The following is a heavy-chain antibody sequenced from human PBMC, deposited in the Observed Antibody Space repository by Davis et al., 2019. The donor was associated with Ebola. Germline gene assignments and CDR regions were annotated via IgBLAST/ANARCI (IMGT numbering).Heavy chain of an antibody. Sequence: ASVKVSCKASGYTFTSYGISWVRQAPGQGLEWMGWISAYNGNTNYAQKLQGRVTMTTDTSTSTAYMELRSLRSDDTAVYYCARGVVPAAIPYYYYYYMDVWGKGTTVTVSS. D-gene: IGHD2-2*01. V-gene: IGHV1-18*04. CDR3: ARGVVPAAIPYYYYYYMDV. CDR2: ISAYNGNT. CDR1: GYTFTSYG. J-gene: IGHJ6*03.